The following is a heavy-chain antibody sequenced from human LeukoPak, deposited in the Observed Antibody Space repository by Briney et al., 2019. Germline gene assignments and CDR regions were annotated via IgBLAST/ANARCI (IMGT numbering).Heavy chain of an antibody. CDR3: AKDSQSYFKY. CDR1: GFTLSAHG. V-gene: IGHV3-23*01. CDR2: ISHDAVAT. J-gene: IGHJ4*02. Sequence: PGGSLRLSCAASGFTLSAHGMTWFRQAPGKGLEWVSGISHDAVATFYADSVKGRFTISRDTSKNTLYLQMNSLRAEDTAVYYCAKDSQSYFKYWGRGTLVTVSS.